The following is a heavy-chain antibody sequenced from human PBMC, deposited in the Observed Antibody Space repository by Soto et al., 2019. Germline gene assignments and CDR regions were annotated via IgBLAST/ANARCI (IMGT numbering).Heavy chain of an antibody. Sequence: QVQLQQWGAGLLKPSETLSLTCAVYGGSFGGYYWSWIRQPPGKGLEWIGEINHSGSTNYNPSLKSRVTISVDTSKNQFSLKLSSVTAADTAVYYCARDGDGGRFWGQGTLVTVSS. V-gene: IGHV4-34*01. CDR1: GGSFGGYY. CDR2: INHSGST. J-gene: IGHJ4*02. CDR3: ARDGDGGRF. D-gene: IGHD4-17*01.